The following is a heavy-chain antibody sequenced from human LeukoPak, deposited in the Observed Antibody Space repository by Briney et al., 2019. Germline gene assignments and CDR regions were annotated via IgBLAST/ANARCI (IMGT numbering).Heavy chain of an antibody. D-gene: IGHD3-22*01. J-gene: IGHJ4*02. CDR2: ISWNSGSI. V-gene: IGHV3-9*01. CDR1: GFTFDDYA. CDR3: AKDHSDSSGYLFDY. Sequence: GGSLRLSCAASGFTFDDYAMHWVRQAPGKGLEWVSGISWNSGSIGYADSVKGRFTISRDNAKNSLYLQMNSLRAEDAALYYCAKDHSDSSGYLFDYWGQGTLVTVSS.